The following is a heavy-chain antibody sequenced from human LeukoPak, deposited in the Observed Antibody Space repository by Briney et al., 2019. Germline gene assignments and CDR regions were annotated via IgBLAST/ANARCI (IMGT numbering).Heavy chain of an antibody. CDR1: GFTFGDYY. CDR3: ARDHPRYSGSYYWSFYYYGMDV. V-gene: IGHV3-11*01. CDR2: ISSSGSTI. J-gene: IGHJ6*02. Sequence: GGSLRLSCAASGFTFGDYYMSWIRQAPGKGLEWVSYISSSGSTIYYADSVKGRFTISRDNAKNSLYLQMNSLRAEDTAVYYCARDHPRYSGSYYWSFYYYGMDVWGQGTTVTVSS. D-gene: IGHD1-26*01.